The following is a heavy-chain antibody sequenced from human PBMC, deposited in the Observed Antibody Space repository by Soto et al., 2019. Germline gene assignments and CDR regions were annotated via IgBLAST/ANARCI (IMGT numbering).Heavy chain of an antibody. J-gene: IGHJ6*02. Sequence: VQLVQSGGEVKKPGASVKVSCKASGYTFRNHAINWVRQAPGQGLEWMGWISAYNGDTKYAQKFQDRLTVTTDSSTTTAYMELRSLTSDDTAVYFCARDGRAFAIFGETMDFWGQGTTGTGSS. CDR2: ISAYNGDT. CDR1: GYTFRNHA. D-gene: IGHD3-3*01. CDR3: ARDGRAFAIFGETMDF. V-gene: IGHV1-18*01.